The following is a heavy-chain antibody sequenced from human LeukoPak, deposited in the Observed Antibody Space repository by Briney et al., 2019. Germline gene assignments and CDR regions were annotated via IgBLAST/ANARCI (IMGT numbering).Heavy chain of an antibody. CDR1: GFTFTKYR. D-gene: IGHD3-9*01. CDR3: AKARLDILTGYLLGS. V-gene: IGHV3-23*01. Sequence: GGSLRLSCAASGFTFTKYRMTWVRQAPGKGLEWLSTITGSGDGTVYADSVKGRFTISRDNSKNTLYLQLSSLRAEDTAVYYCAKARLDILTGYLLGSWGQGTLVTVSS. CDR2: ITGSGDGT. J-gene: IGHJ4*02.